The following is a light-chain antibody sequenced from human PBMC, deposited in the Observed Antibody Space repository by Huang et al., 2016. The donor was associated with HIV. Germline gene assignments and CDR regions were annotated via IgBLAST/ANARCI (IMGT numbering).Light chain of an antibody. CDR3: QQYYSSPQT. J-gene: IGKJ1*01. Sequence: DIIMSQSPESLPVSLGERATLTCRSSQSVYASSTSKDYMAWFQQKPGQPPRLLLFWASSREVGGPDRFSGSGSGTHFTLTIANLQPEDAAIYYCQQYYSSPQTFGQGTRV. CDR2: WAS. CDR1: QSVYASSTSKDY. V-gene: IGKV4-1*01.